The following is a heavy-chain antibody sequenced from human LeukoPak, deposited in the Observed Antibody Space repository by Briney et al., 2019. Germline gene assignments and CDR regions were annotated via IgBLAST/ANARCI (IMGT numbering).Heavy chain of an antibody. CDR3: ARPMTSTRLFDS. D-gene: IGHD5/OR15-5a*01. V-gene: IGHV3-30*04. CDR2: IGSDGTKK. CDR1: GFTFSDHS. Sequence: GGSLRLSCVASGFTFSDHSFHWVRQSPDKGLEWVALIGSDGTKKYYADSVQGRFTVSRENSKNTLFLQMNTLRADDTAVYFCARPMTSTRLFDSWGHGTLVTVFS. J-gene: IGHJ4*01.